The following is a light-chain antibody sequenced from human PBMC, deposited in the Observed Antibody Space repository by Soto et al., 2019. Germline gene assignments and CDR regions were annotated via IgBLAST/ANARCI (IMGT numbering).Light chain of an antibody. Sequence: QSARSIAVPVGQAASVSRRSNQSLVHSDGIAYFSWFQQRTGRSPRSLIYKVSNRDSGVPDRFRGSGSGTDCALNISSVPAEDVRVYYSMQAAHWPITFGQGTRLEIK. CDR2: KVS. V-gene: IGKV2-30*02. CDR3: MQAAHWPIT. CDR1: QSLVHSDGIAY. J-gene: IGKJ5*01.